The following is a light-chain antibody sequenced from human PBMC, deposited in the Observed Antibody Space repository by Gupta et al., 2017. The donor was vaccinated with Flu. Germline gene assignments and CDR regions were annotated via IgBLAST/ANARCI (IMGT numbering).Light chain of an antibody. CDR1: AICYVSY. Sequence: SPLTQPACASVSPGQTITISCTGSAICYVSYVSWYLQPPGTVPNLLIYEVSNRPAVIADRFSGSKSATTASLTISGAEAEDDAYYYGASYTFGNDLLFGGGTNLTV. V-gene: IGLV2-14*03. J-gene: IGLJ3*02. CDR3: ASYTFGNDLL. CDR2: EVS.